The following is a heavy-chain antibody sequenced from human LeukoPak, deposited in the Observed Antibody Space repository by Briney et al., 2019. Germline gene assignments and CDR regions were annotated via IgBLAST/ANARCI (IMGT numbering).Heavy chain of an antibody. Sequence: ASVKVSCKASGYTFTSYGISWVRQAPGQGLEWMGWISAYNGNTNYAQKLQGRVTMTTDTSTSTVYMELSSLRSEDTAVYYCAITSYGSGNDGAFDIWGQGTMVTVSS. CDR1: GYTFTSYG. CDR2: ISAYNGNT. CDR3: AITSYGSGNDGAFDI. V-gene: IGHV1-18*01. D-gene: IGHD3-10*01. J-gene: IGHJ3*02.